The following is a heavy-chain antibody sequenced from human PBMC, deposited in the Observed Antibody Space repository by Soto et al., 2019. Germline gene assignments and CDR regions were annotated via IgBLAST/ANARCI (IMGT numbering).Heavy chain of an antibody. CDR3: ARGPVTATATTTNWFDP. Sequence: QVQLQQWGAGLLKPSETLSLTCAVYGGSFSGYYWSWIRQPPGKGLEWIGEINHSGSTNYNPSLKSRVTISVDTSKNQFSLKLSSVTAADTAVYYCARGPVTATATTTNWFDPWGQGTLVTVSS. D-gene: IGHD2-15*01. CDR1: GGSFSGYY. CDR2: INHSGST. J-gene: IGHJ5*02. V-gene: IGHV4-34*01.